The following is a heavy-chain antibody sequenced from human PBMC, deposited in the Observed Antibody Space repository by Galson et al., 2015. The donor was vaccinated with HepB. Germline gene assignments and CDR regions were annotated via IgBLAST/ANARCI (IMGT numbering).Heavy chain of an antibody. J-gene: IGHJ4*02. CDR3: AIRHSGSYYDY. CDR2: INAGNGNT. D-gene: IGHD1-26*01. CDR1: GYTSTSYA. V-gene: IGHV1-3*01. Sequence: SVKVSCKASGYTSTSYAMHWVRQAPGQRLEWMGWINAGNGNTKYSQKFQGRVTITRDTSASTAYMELSSLRSEDTAVYYCAIRHSGSYYDYWGQGTLVTVSS.